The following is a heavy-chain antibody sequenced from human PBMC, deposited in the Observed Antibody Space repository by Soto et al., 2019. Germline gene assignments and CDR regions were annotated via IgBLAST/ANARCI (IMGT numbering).Heavy chain of an antibody. J-gene: IGHJ4*02. Sequence: GASVKVSCKASGYTFTSYYMHWVRQAPGQGLEWMGIINPSGGSTSYAQKFQGRVTMTRDTSTSTVYMELSSLRSEDTAVYYCVVPKPLPPYDILTGLSSYYFDYWGQGTLVTVSS. CDR1: GYTFTSYY. CDR2: INPSGGST. CDR3: VVPKPLPPYDILTGLSSYYFDY. D-gene: IGHD3-9*01. V-gene: IGHV1-46*01.